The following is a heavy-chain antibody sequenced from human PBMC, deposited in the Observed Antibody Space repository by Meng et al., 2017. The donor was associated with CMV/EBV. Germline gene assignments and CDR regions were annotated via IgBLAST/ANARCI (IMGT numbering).Heavy chain of an antibody. J-gene: IGHJ6*02. Sequence: KWWSWVSQPPGEEVKWIGEIYHSGSTNYNPYLKSRVTRSVDKSKNQFSLKLSSVTAADTAVYDCASINSSCSSTSCYRNYYYYGMDVWGQGTTVTVSS. D-gene: IGHD2-2*01. CDR1: KW. V-gene: IGHV4-4*02. CDR3: ASINSSCSSTSCYRNYYYYGMDV. CDR2: IYHSGST.